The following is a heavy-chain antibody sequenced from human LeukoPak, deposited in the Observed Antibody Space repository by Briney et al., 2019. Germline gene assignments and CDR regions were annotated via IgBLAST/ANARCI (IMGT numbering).Heavy chain of an antibody. D-gene: IGHD6-13*01. CDR1: GYTFTSYG. CDR2: ISAYNGNT. Sequence: ASVKVSCKASGYTFTSYGISWVRQAPGQGRERMGWISAYNGNTNHAQKLQGRDTMTTDTSTSTAYMELRSLRSDDTAVYYCARLRRLSSWYKVDSWGQGTLVTVSS. V-gene: IGHV1-18*01. J-gene: IGHJ4*02. CDR3: ARLRRLSSWYKVDS.